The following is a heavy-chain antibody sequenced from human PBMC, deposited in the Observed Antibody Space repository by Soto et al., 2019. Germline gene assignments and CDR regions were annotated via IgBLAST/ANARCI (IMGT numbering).Heavy chain of an antibody. V-gene: IGHV4-4*07. CDR2: VYPPGST. J-gene: IGHJ5*02. Sequence: QVQLQESGPGLVRPSETLSLTCTVTGGSINTYYWSWIRQSAGEGLEWLGRVYPPGSTNYNPALKSRVTISVDASRNQFTLSLRSVTAADTAVYYSARDFNFIFDDFVNMRWNFDPWGQGTLVTVSS. CDR3: ARDFNFIFDDFVNMRWNFDP. CDR1: GGSINTYY. D-gene: IGHD3-3*01.